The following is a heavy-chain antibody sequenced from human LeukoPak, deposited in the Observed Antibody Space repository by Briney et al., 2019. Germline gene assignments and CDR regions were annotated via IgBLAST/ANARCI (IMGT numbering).Heavy chain of an antibody. CDR3: ARPCCSGGSCYSDAFDI. J-gene: IGHJ3*02. V-gene: IGHV5-51*01. CDR1: GYSFTSYW. Sequence: HGESLKISCKGSGYSFTSYWIGWVRQMPGKGLEWMGIIYPGDSDTRYSPSFQGQVTISADKSISTAYLQWSSLKASDTAMYYCARPCCSGGSCYSDAFDIWGQGTMVTVSS. D-gene: IGHD2-15*01. CDR2: IYPGDSDT.